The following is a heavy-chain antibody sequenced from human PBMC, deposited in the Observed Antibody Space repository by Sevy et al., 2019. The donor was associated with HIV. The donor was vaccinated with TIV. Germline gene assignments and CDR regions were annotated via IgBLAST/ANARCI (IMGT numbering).Heavy chain of an antibody. CDR2: INSRSTYI. Sequence: GGSLRLSCTASGFTFSSFSMSWVRQAPGKGLEWVASINSRSTYIYHADAVKGRFTISRDNAKNSLYLQMNSLRAEDTAVDYCARDPSPGITGIQDYWGPGTLVTVSS. J-gene: IGHJ4*02. CDR1: GFTFSSFS. D-gene: IGHD1-20*01. V-gene: IGHV3-21*01. CDR3: ARDPSPGITGIQDY.